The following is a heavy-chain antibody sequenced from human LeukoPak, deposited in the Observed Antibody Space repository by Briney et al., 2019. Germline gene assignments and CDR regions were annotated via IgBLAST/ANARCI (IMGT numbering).Heavy chain of an antibody. V-gene: IGHV4-39*01. CDR1: GGSISSSSYY. Sequence: PSETLSLTCTVSGGSISSSSYYWGWIRQPPGKGLEWIGSIYYSGSTYYNPSLKSRVTISVDTSKNQFSLKLSSVTAADTAVYYCARQRSNGYCSSTSCYEFDYWGQGTLVTVSS. D-gene: IGHD2-2*01. CDR2: IYYSGST. CDR3: ARQRSNGYCSSTSCYEFDY. J-gene: IGHJ4*02.